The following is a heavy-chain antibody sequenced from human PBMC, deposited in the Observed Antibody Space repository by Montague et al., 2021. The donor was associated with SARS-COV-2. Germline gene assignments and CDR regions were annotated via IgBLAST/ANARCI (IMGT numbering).Heavy chain of an antibody. Sequence: SETLSLTCTVSGGSISNYYWSWIRQPSGKGLEWIGRIYSSGSTNXNPSLKSGISMSVDTSKNQFSLKLSSVTAADTAIYYCARDYSHCSGGSCVFDYWGQGTLVTVSS. D-gene: IGHD2-15*01. V-gene: IGHV4-4*07. CDR1: GGSISNYY. CDR3: ARDYSHCSGGSCVFDY. J-gene: IGHJ4*02. CDR2: IYSSGST.